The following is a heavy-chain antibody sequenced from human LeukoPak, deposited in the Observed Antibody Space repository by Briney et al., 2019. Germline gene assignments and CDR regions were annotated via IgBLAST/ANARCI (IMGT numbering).Heavy chain of an antibody. V-gene: IGHV3-48*03. J-gene: IGHJ4*02. CDR2: ISRSDNTI. CDR3: ARGITY. CDR1: GFTFSSYE. D-gene: IGHD1-14*01. Sequence: GGSLRLSCAASGFTFSSYEMNWVRQAPGKGLEWVSYISRSDNTIYYAGSVKGRFTISRDNAKNSLYLQMNSLRAEDTAIYYCARGITYWGQGTLVTVSS.